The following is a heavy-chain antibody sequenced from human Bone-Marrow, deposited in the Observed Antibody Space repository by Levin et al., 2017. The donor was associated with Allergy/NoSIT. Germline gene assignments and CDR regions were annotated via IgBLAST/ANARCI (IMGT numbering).Heavy chain of an antibody. J-gene: IGHJ6*02. D-gene: IGHD2-2*01. CDR1: GFAFSNYG. Sequence: GESLKISCAASGFAFSNYGIHWVRQAPGKGLEWVAVMSYDGTNKYYADSVKGRFSISRDNSRYTVYLQMNSLRVGDTAVYYCAKDLVPYCSSLTCYLGGYGMDGWGQGTKVTVSS. CDR3: AKDLVPYCSSLTCYLGGYGMDG. CDR2: MSYDGTNK. V-gene: IGHV3-30*18.